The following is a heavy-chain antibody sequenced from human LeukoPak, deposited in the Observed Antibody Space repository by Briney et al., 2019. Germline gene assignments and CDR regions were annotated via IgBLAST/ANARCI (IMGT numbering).Heavy chain of an antibody. CDR3: ARRLNYYDSSGRDESWFDP. Sequence: GESLKISCQTSGYSFTSYWIGWVRQMPGKGLEWMGFIYPGDSDTRYSPSFQGQVTISADKSISTAYLQWSSLKASDTAMYYCARRLNYYDSSGRDESWFDPWGQGTLVTVSS. CDR2: IYPGDSDT. CDR1: GYSFTSYW. V-gene: IGHV5-51*01. J-gene: IGHJ5*02. D-gene: IGHD3-22*01.